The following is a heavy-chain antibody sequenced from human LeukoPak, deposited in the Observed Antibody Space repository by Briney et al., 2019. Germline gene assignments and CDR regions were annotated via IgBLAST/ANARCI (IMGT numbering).Heavy chain of an antibody. CDR1: GYTFTSYD. D-gene: IGHD2-2*01. CDR2: MNPNSGNT. CDR3: ARATKYQLLCGYYYYYMDV. J-gene: IGHJ6*03. V-gene: IGHV1-8*01. Sequence: GASVKVSCKASGYTFTSYDINWVRQATGQGLEWMGWMNPNSGNTGYAQKFQGRVTMTRNTSISTAYMELSSLRSEDTAVYYCARATKYQLLCGYYYYYMDVWGKGTTVTVSS.